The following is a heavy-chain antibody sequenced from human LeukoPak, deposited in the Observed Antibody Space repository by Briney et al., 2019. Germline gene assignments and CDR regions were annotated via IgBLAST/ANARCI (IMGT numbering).Heavy chain of an antibody. Sequence: GGSLRLSCAASGFTISSYAMTWVRQAPGKGLEWVSTISGSGGRTYYPDSVKGRITISRDNSRNTLFLQMDSLRAEDTAVYYCATLDSAMVNYYGMDVWGQGTTVTVSS. CDR2: ISGSGGRT. CDR1: GFTISSYA. J-gene: IGHJ6*02. V-gene: IGHV3-23*01. D-gene: IGHD5-18*01. CDR3: ATLDSAMVNYYGMDV.